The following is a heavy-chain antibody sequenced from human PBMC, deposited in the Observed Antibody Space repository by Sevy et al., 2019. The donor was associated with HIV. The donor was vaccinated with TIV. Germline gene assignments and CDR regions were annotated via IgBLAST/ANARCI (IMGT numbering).Heavy chain of an antibody. J-gene: IGHJ4*02. CDR3: ARRYLDL. CDR2: IRQDGNEL. Sequence: GGSLRLSCAASGFTFDTYWMQWVRQAPGQGLEWVANIRQDGNELYYADSVRGRFTISRDNAKETLYLQMSNLRVEDSAIYYCARRYLDLWGQGTLVTVSS. V-gene: IGHV3-7*01. CDR1: GFTFDTYW.